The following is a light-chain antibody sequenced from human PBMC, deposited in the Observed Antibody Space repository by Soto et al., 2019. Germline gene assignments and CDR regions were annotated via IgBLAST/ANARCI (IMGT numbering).Light chain of an antibody. CDR2: EVS. CDR3: SSYAGSNNLV. V-gene: IGLV2-8*01. Sequence: SVLTQPPSASGSPGQSVTISCTGTSSDVGGYNYVSWYQQHPGKAPKLMIYEVSKRPSGVPDRFSGSKSGNPASLTVSGLQPEDEAAYYCSSYAGSNNLVFGGGTQLTVL. J-gene: IGLJ2*01. CDR1: SSDVGGYNY.